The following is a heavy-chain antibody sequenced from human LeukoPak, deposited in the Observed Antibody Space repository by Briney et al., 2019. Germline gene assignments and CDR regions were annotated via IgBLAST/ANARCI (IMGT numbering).Heavy chain of an antibody. Sequence: SVKGRFTISRGNAKNSLYLQMNSLKTEDTAVYYCTTDPWGLDYFDSWGQGTLVTVSS. CDR3: TTDPWGLDYFDS. J-gene: IGHJ4*02. V-gene: IGHV3-11*05. D-gene: IGHD2-21*01.